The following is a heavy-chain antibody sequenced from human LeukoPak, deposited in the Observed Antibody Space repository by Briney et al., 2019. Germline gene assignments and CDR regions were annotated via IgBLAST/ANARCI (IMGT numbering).Heavy chain of an antibody. CDR3: ASGAPIPSDKYYFDY. CDR1: GFTFRSYA. CDR2: ISYDGSEK. V-gene: IGHV3-30*01. J-gene: IGHJ4*02. Sequence: GSLRLSCAASGFTFRSYAMHWVRQAPGKGLEWVAVISYDGSEKYYADSVKGRFTISRDNSKNTVFVQMNSLRGEDTAVYYCASGAPIPSDKYYFDYWGQGTLVTVSS. D-gene: IGHD1-26*01.